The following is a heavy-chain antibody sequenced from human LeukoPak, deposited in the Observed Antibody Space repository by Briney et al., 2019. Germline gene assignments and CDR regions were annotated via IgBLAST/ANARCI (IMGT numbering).Heavy chain of an antibody. CDR2: IDPSDSYT. J-gene: IGHJ6*02. Sequence: GESLKIPCKGSGYSFTSYWISWVRQMPGKGLEWMGRIDPSDSYTDYSPSFQGHVTISADKSISTAYLQWSSLKASDTAMYYCARHDLAAAEDYYYGMDVWGQGTTVTVSS. CDR1: GYSFTSYW. V-gene: IGHV5-10-1*01. CDR3: ARHDLAAAEDYYYGMDV. D-gene: IGHD6-13*01.